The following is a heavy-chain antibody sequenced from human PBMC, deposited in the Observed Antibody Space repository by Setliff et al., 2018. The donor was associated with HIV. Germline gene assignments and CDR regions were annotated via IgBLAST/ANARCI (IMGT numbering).Heavy chain of an antibody. V-gene: IGHV4-39*01. D-gene: IGHD6-13*01. CDR1: GDSISSSNYY. J-gene: IGHJ6*02. CDR3: ASGIAATSPNYYYYFGMDV. Sequence: SETLSLTCTVSGDSISSSNYYWGWIRQPPGKGLDWIGSIYYTGSTYYNPSLKSRVTISVDTSKNQFSLKLSSVTAADTAVYYCASGIAATSPNYYYYFGMDVWGQGTTVTVSS. CDR2: IYYTGST.